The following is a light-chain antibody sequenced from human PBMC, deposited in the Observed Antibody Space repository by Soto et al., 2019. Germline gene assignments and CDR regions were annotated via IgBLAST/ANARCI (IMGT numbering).Light chain of an antibody. J-gene: IGKJ1*01. V-gene: IGKV3D-15*01. CDR3: QQYNGWLWT. CDR2: GAV. CDR1: QSVSGN. Sequence: DIVMTQSPATLSASPGERVTLSCRVSQSVSGNLAWYQQKPGQAPRLLIYGAVTRATGIPARFSGRGSGTEFTLTITSMQSEDFAVYFCQQYNGWLWTFGQGTKV.